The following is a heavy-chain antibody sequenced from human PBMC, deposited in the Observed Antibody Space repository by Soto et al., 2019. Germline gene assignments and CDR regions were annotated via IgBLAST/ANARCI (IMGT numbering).Heavy chain of an antibody. CDR2: INPSGGST. V-gene: IGHV1-46*01. D-gene: IGHD6-13*01. Sequence: ASVKVSCKASGYTFTSYYMHWVRQAPGQGLEWMGIINPSGGSTSYAQKFQERVTITRDMSTSTAYMELSSLRSEDTAVYYCAAGPIAAAGTPRYYYYYGMDVWGQGTTVTVSS. J-gene: IGHJ6*02. CDR3: AAGPIAAAGTPRYYYYYGMDV. CDR1: GYTFTSYY.